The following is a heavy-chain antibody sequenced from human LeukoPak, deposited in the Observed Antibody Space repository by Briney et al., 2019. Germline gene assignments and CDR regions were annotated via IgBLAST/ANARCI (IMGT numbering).Heavy chain of an antibody. CDR2: VWYDGGNK. V-gene: IGHV3-33*01. J-gene: IGHJ3*01. D-gene: IGHD1-14*01. Sequence: PGGSLRLSCAASGFTFSAYGMHWVRQAPGKGLEWVAVVWYDGGNKYYADSVKGRFTVSRDNSKNTLYLQMNSLRVEDTALYYCARDLNLPDAFDAWGQGTMVTVSS. CDR3: ARDLNLPDAFDA. CDR1: GFTFSAYG.